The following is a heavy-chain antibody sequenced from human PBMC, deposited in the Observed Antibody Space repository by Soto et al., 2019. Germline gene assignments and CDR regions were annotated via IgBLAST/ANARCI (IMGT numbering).Heavy chain of an antibody. J-gene: IGHJ4*02. CDR2: IYYSGST. V-gene: IGHV4-59*08. D-gene: IGHD3-10*01. CDR3: ARHNYGSGSTYFVS. CDR1: GGSISSYY. Sequence: SETLSLTCTVSGGSISSYYWSWIRQPPGKGLEWIGYIYYSGSTNYNPSLKSRVTISVDTSKNQFSLKLNSMTAADTAVYYCARHNYGSGSTYFVSWGQGTLVTVSS.